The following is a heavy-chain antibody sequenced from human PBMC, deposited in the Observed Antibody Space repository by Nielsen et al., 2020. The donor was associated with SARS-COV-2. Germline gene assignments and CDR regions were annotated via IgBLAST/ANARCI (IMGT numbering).Heavy chain of an antibody. D-gene: IGHD6-13*01. V-gene: IGHV3-9*01. CDR3: ARLGGAGDFDF. J-gene: IGHJ4*02. CDR2: INWNSGSM. CDR1: GFTFDDYA. Sequence: GKSLKISCAASGFTFDDYAMHWVRQAPGKGLEWVSGINWNSGSMGYADSVKGRFTISRDNAKNSLYLQMNSLRGEDTAMYYCARLGGAGDFDFWGQGTLVTVSS.